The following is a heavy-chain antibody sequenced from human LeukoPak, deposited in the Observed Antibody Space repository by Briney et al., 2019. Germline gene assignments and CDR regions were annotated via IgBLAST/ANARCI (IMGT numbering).Heavy chain of an antibody. Sequence: PGGSLRLSCAASGFTFDDYAMHWVRQAPGKGLEWVSGISWNSGSIGYADSVKGRFTISRDNAKNSLYLQMNSLRAEDTALYYCAKDVDYGGHYGMDVWGQGTTVTVSS. CDR1: GFTFDDYA. J-gene: IGHJ6*02. V-gene: IGHV3-9*01. CDR3: AKDVDYGGHYGMDV. CDR2: ISWNSGSI. D-gene: IGHD4-23*01.